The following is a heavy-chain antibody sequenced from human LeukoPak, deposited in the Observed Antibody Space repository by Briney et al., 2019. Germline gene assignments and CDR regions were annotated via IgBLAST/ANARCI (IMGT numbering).Heavy chain of an antibody. V-gene: IGHV3-64*01. CDR1: GFTFSSDA. Sequence: PGGSLRLSCAASGFTFSSDAMHWVRQAPGKGLEYVAAISSNGGTTHYGNSVKGRCTISRDNSNNTLYLHMGSLRAEDMAVYFCARSSGYGYYFDYWGQGTLVTVSS. J-gene: IGHJ4*02. D-gene: IGHD3-22*01. CDR3: ARSSGYGYYFDY. CDR2: ISSNGGTT.